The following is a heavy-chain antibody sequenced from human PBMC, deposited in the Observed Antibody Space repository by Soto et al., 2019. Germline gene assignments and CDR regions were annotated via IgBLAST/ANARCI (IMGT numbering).Heavy chain of an antibody. J-gene: IGHJ5*01. Sequence: PSETLSLTCTVSGGSISSGDYYWSWIRQPPGKGLEWIGYIYYSGSTYYNPSLKSRVTISVDTSKNQFSLKLSSVTAADTAVYYCARDSIAAAGTPDWFDSWGQGTRVTVSS. CDR1: GGSISSGDYY. CDR3: ARDSIAAAGTPDWFDS. CDR2: IYYSGST. V-gene: IGHV4-30-4*01. D-gene: IGHD6-13*01.